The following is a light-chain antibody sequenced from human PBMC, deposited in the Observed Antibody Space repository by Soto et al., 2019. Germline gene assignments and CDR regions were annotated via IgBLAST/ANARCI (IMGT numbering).Light chain of an antibody. CDR1: QSISSW. CDR3: HQYNSYSIT. CDR2: DAS. V-gene: IGKV1-5*01. Sequence: DIQMTQSPSTLSASVGDRVTITCRASQSISSWLAWYQQKSWKAPKFLIYDASSLESGVPSRFRGSGSGTEFTLTVCRLQPDVFATDDSHQYNSYSITCGHGTRVQVK. J-gene: IGKJ5*01.